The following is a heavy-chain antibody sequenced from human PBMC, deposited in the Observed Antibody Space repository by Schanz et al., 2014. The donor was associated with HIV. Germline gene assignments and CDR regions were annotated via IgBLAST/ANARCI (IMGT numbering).Heavy chain of an antibody. V-gene: IGHV3-23*04. D-gene: IGHD6-19*01. J-gene: IGHJ4*02. CDR1: GFTFYTYA. CDR3: SKATSGSRGWYTGSD. CDR2: ISDSGDGT. Sequence: EVQLVESGGGLVQPGGSLRLSCAASGFTFYTYAMTWVRQAPGKGLEWVSTISDSGDGTYYADSMKGRVTISRDNSKNILYLQMNSLRAEDTALYYCSKATSGSRGWYTGSDWGQGTLVTVSS.